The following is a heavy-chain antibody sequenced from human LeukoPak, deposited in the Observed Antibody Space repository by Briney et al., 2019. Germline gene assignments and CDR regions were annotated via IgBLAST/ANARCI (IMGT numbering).Heavy chain of an antibody. J-gene: IGHJ3*02. D-gene: IGHD3-16*01. CDR2: IKQDGSEK. Sequence: GGSLRLSCAASGFTFSNYWMSWVRQAPGKGLEYVANIKQDGSEKYYVDSVRGRFTISRDNAKNSLYLQMNSLTTEDTAVYYCARDKGGSRNALDIWGQGTLVTVSS. V-gene: IGHV3-7*01. CDR3: ARDKGGSRNALDI. CDR1: GFTFSNYW.